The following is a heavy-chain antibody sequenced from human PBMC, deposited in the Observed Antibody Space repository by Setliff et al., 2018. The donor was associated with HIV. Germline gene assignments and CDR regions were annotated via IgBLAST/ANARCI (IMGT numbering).Heavy chain of an antibody. CDR1: GFTFSTYA. CDR3: ARDQDYVIVVAASMDMPGYLHYYYMDV. J-gene: IGHJ6*03. D-gene: IGHD2-2*01. Sequence: PGGSLRLSCAASGFTFSTYAMHWVRQAPGKGLEWVSSITSSGNYKSYADSVQGRFTISRDNADNSLYLDMNSLRAEDTGVYYCARDQDYVIVVAASMDMPGYLHYYYMDVWGRGSTVTVSS. V-gene: IGHV3-21*01. CDR2: ITSSGNYK.